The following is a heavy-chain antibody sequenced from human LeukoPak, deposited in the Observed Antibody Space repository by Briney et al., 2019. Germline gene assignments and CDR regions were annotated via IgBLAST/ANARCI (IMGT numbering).Heavy chain of an antibody. Sequence: GGSLRLSCAASGFTFSSYSMNWVRQAPGKGLEWVSSISSSSSYIYYADSVKGRFTISRDNAKNSLYLQMNSLRAEDTAVYYCARDGYDHKYHFDYWGQGTLVTVSS. CDR2: ISSSSSYI. J-gene: IGHJ4*02. CDR1: GFTFSSYS. V-gene: IGHV3-21*01. D-gene: IGHD5-12*01. CDR3: ARDGYDHKYHFDY.